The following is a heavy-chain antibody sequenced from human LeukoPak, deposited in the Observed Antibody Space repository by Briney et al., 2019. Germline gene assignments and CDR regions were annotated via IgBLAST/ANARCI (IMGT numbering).Heavy chain of an antibody. CDR1: GFTFSSYG. Sequence: PGGSLRLSCAASGFTFSSYGMHWVRQAPGKGLEWVAVISYDGSNKYYADSVKGRFTISRDNSKNTLYLQMNSLRAEDTAVYYCASRTWGRPNDYWGQGTLVTVSS. D-gene: IGHD3-16*01. J-gene: IGHJ4*02. V-gene: IGHV3-30*03. CDR2: ISYDGSNK. CDR3: ASRTWGRPNDY.